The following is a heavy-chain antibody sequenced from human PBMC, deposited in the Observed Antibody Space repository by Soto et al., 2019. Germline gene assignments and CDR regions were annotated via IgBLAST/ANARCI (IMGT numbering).Heavy chain of an antibody. CDR3: ASSVVVPSTMNYFDY. V-gene: IGHV5-51*01. D-gene: IGHD2-15*01. CDR1: GYSFSNYW. CDR2: IFPADSDT. Sequence: GESLKISCKGSGYSFSNYWIAWVRQTPGKGLEWMGIIFPADSDTKYSTSFQGQVTISADKSISTAYLQWSSLKASDTAMYYCASSVVVPSTMNYFDYWGQGSLVTVSS. J-gene: IGHJ4*02.